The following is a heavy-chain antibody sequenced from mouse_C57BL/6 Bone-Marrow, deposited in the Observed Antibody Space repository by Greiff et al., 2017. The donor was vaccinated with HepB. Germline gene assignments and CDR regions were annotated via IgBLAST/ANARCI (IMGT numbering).Heavy chain of an antibody. J-gene: IGHJ2*01. CDR1: GFNIKDDY. D-gene: IGHD4-1*01. Sequence: VQLQQSGAELVRPGASVKLSCTASGFNIKDDYMHWVKQRPEQGLEWIGWFDPENGDTEYASKFQGKATITADTSSNTAYLQLSSLTSEDTAVYYCTTLTGPDYFDYWGQGTTLTVSS. CDR2: FDPENGDT. CDR3: TTLTGPDYFDY. V-gene: IGHV14-4*01.